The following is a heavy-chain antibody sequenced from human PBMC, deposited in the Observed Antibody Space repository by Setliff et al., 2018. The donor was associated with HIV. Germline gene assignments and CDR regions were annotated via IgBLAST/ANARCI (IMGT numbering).Heavy chain of an antibody. CDR2: MYYSGNT. CDR3: ARVRLRVPPSIFDY. CDR1: GVSISNYY. J-gene: IGHJ4*02. D-gene: IGHD2-2*01. Sequence: KTSETLSLTCTVSGVSISNYYWSWIRQPPGKGLEWIGYMYYSGNTNYNPSLKSRVTISVDTSKSQFSLKLNSVTAADTAVYYCARVRLRVPPSIFDYWGMGSLVTVSS. V-gene: IGHV4-59*01.